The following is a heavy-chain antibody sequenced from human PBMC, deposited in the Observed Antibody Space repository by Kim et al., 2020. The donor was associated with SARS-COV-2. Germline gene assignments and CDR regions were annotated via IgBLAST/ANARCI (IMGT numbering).Heavy chain of an antibody. CDR3: AKGLQTTLFDY. CDR1: GFTFSSYG. V-gene: IGHV3-30*18. J-gene: IGHJ4*02. D-gene: IGHD4-17*01. CDR2: ISYDGSNK. Sequence: GGSLRLSCAASGFTFSSYGMHWVRQAPGKGLEWVAVISYDGSNKYYADSVKGRFTISRDNSKNTLYLQMNSLRAEDTAVYYCAKGLQTTLFDYWGQGTLVTVSS.